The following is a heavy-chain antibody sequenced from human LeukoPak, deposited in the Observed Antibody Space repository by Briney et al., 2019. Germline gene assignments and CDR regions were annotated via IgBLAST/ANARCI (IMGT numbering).Heavy chain of an antibody. CDR3: ARVLSVSYCDS. CDR2: VLYDGSED. CDR1: GFLFGSFA. V-gene: IGHV3-30*14. Sequence: GGSLRLSCAASGFLFGSFAMHWVRQTPGKGLEWVAVVLYDGSEDYYADSVKGRFTISRDNSKNTLYLQMNSLRGEDTAVYYCARVLSVSYCDSWGQGTLVTVSS. J-gene: IGHJ4*02. D-gene: IGHD2/OR15-2a*01.